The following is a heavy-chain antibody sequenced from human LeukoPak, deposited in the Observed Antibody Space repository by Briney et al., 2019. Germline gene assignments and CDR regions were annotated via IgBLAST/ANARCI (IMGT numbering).Heavy chain of an antibody. V-gene: IGHV1-2*02. Sequence: ASVKVSCKASGYTFTGYYMHWVRQAPGQGLEWMGWINPNSGGTNYAQKFQGRVTTTRDTSISTAYMELSRLRSDDTAAYYCARDAVDIAVAGTFDYWGQGTLVTVSS. J-gene: IGHJ4*02. CDR1: GYTFTGYY. CDR3: ARDAVDIAVAGTFDY. D-gene: IGHD6-19*01. CDR2: INPNSGGT.